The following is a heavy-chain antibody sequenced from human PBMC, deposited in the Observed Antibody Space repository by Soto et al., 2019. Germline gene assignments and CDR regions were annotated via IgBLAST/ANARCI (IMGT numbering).Heavy chain of an antibody. V-gene: IGHV4-59*01. CDR2: ISSSGNI. CDR1: GGSISTYY. D-gene: IGHD5-18*01. CDR3: ARGIQLWAQGFFDS. J-gene: IGHJ3*02. Sequence: PSETLSLTCTVSGGSISTYYWSWIRQPPGKGLECIGYISSSGNINYNPSLKSRVTISIDTSKNQFSLNLSSVTAADTAVYYCARGIQLWAQGFFDSWGQGTMVTVSS.